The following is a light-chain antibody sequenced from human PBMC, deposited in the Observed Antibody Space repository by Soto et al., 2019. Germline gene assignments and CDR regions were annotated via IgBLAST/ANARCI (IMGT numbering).Light chain of an antibody. Sequence: DIQMTQSPSSLSASIGDRVTITCRASQGISNSLAWYQQKPGKGPSLLIYDASTLQSGVPSRFSGSGSGTDFTLTINSLQPEDVATYYCQQRGNWPRTFGQGTKVEIK. CDR3: QQRGNWPRT. CDR2: DAS. J-gene: IGKJ1*01. V-gene: IGKV1-27*01. CDR1: QGISNS.